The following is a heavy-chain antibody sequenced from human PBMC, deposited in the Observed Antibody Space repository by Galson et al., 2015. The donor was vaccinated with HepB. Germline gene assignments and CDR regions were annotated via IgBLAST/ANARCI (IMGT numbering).Heavy chain of an antibody. D-gene: IGHD6-19*01. V-gene: IGHV3-21*01. Sequence: SLRLSCAASGFTFSSYSMNWVRQAPGKGLEWVSSISSSSSYIYYADSVKGRFTISRDNAKNSLYLQMNSLRAEDTAVYYCARDQPQPVAGPVDYWGQGTLVTVSS. J-gene: IGHJ4*02. CDR3: ARDQPQPVAGPVDY. CDR1: GFTFSSYS. CDR2: ISSSSSYI.